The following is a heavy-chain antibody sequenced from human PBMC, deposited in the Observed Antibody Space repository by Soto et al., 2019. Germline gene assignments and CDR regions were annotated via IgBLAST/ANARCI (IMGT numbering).Heavy chain of an antibody. D-gene: IGHD3-22*01. CDR2: IYYSGST. CDR1: GGSISSGGYY. J-gene: IGHJ4*02. CDR3: ARYSSGYYHYFDY. V-gene: IGHV4-31*03. Sequence: SETLSLTCTVSGGSISSGGYYWSWIRQHPGKGLEWIGYIYYSGSTYYNPSLKSRVTISVDTSKNQFSLKLSSVTAADTAVYYCARYSSGYYHYFDYWGQGTLVTVSS.